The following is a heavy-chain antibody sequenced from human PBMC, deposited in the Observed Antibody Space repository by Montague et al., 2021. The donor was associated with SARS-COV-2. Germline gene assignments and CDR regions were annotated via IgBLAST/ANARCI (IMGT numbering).Heavy chain of an antibody. V-gene: IGHV4-4*07. J-gene: IGHJ2*01. Sequence: SETLSLTCSVSGDSISRYYWSWIRQPAGKGLEWIGRIYTGGDANYNPSLQSRVSMSVDTSKSKVSLNVTSVTAADTAVYYCARAIWHLDVWGRGILVTVSS. CDR1: GDSISRYY. CDR2: IYTGGDA. CDR3: ARAIWHLDV.